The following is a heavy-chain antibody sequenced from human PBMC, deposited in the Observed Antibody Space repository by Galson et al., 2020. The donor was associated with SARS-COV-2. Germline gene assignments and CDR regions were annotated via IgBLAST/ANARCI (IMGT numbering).Heavy chain of an antibody. D-gene: IGHD2-8*02. Sequence: SETLSLTCTVSGDSFGSSGYYWGWIRQPPGKGLEWIGSVYYRGATYYNPSLKSRVTISLDRSETQFSLKLNSVTAADTAVYYCTGGTYPYDAFDSWGQGPMVTVSS. CDR2: VYYRGAT. CDR3: TGGTYPYDAFDS. CDR1: GDSFGSSGYY. J-gene: IGHJ3*02. V-gene: IGHV4-39*01.